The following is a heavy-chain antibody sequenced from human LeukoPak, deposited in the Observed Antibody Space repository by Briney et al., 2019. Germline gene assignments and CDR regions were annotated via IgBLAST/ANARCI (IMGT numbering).Heavy chain of an antibody. CDR3: ANSGWYYFDF. J-gene: IGHJ4*02. D-gene: IGHD6-19*01. CDR1: GGSISSSSYY. Sequence: PSETLSLTCTVSGGSISSSSYYWGWIRQPPGKALEWIGSIYYSGSTYYNPSLKSRVTISVDTSKNQFSLKLSSVTAADTAVYYCANSGWYYFDFWGQGTLVTVSS. CDR2: IYYSGST. V-gene: IGHV4-39*01.